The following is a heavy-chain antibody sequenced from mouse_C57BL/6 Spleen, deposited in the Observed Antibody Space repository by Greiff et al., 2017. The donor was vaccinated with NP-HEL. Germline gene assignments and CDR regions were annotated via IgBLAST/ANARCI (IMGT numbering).Heavy chain of an antibody. CDR2: IYPGSGNT. D-gene: IGHD3-3*01. V-gene: IGHV1-84*01. CDR1: GYTFTDYY. J-gene: IGHJ2*01. CDR3: AREDRDNYFDY. Sequence: VQLQQSGPELVKPGASVKISCKASGYTFTDYYINWVKQRPGQGLEWIGWIYPGSGNTKYNEKFKGKATLTVDTASSTAYMQLSSLTPEDAAVYFCAREDRDNYFDYWGQGTTLTVSS.